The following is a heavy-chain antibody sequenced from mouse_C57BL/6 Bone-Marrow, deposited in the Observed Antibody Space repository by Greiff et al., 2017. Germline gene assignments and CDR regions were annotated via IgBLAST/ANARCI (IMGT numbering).Heavy chain of an antibody. V-gene: IGHV1-7*01. CDR3: AREDSNYSWFAY. D-gene: IGHD2-5*01. Sequence: VKLMESGAELAKPGASVKLSCKASGYTFTSYWMHWVKQRPGQGLEWIGYINPSSGYTKYNQKFKDKATLTAYKSSSTAYMQLSSLTYEDSAVYYCAREDSNYSWFAYWGQGTLVTVSA. CDR2: INPSSGYT. J-gene: IGHJ3*01. CDR1: GYTFTSYW.